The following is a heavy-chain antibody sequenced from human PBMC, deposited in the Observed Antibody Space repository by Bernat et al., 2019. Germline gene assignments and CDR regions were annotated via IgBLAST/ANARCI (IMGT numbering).Heavy chain of an antibody. V-gene: IGHV3-72*01. CDR2: IRNRANSHTT. J-gene: IGHJ4*02. CDR3: ARGPPCSGGTCFDY. CDR1: GFIFSDHY. D-gene: IGHD2-15*01. Sequence: EVQLVESGGGLVQPGGSLRLSCAASGFIFSDHYMDWVRQAPGKGLEWVGRIRNRANSHTTAYAASVKGRFIISRDDSKNSLYLQMSSLKTEDTAVYYCARGPPCSGGTCFDYWGQGTLVTVSS.